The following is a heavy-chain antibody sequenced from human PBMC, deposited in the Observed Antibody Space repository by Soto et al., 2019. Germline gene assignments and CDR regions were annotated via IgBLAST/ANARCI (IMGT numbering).Heavy chain of an antibody. J-gene: IGHJ4*02. D-gene: IGHD6-13*01. CDR1: GYRFASYW. Sequence: GESLKISCKGSGYRFASYWIGWVRQMPGKGLEWVGIIYPGDSDTKYGPSFEGQVTISADKSISTAYLQWNSLQASDTAVYYCAKDYPPSPGIAPGYWGQGTLVTVSS. V-gene: IGHV5-51*01. CDR2: IYPGDSDT. CDR3: AKDYPPSPGIAPGY.